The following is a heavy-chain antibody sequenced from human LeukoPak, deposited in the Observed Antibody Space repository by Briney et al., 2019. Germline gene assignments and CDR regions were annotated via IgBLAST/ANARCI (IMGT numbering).Heavy chain of an antibody. J-gene: IGHJ5*02. V-gene: IGHV4-39*07. CDR3: ARVSDYSSTWYGDWFDP. CDR2: IYYTGST. D-gene: IGHD6-13*01. CDR1: GGSISSSNYY. Sequence: SETLSLTCIVSGGSISSSNYYWGWIRQPPGKGLEWIGTIYYTGSTYYNPSLKSRVTISVDTSKNQFSLKLSSVTAADTAVYYCARVSDYSSTWYGDWFDPWGQGTLVTVSS.